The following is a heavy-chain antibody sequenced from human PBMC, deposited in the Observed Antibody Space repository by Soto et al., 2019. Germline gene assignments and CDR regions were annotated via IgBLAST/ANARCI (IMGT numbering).Heavy chain of an antibody. J-gene: IGHJ6*02. CDR3: ASPMVTAPNDAFDV. CDR2: ISSTGNTI. V-gene: IGHV3-48*03. CDR1: GFTFSGYE. Sequence: GGSLTLSCAASGFTFSGYEMNWVRQAPGKGLEWISYISSTGNTIYYADSVKGRFTISRDNAKNSLYLQMNSLRAEDTSVYYCASPMVTAPNDAFDVRRQRPTVP. D-gene: IGHD2-21*02.